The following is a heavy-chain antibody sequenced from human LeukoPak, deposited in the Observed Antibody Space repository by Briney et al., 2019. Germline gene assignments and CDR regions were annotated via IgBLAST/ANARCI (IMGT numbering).Heavy chain of an antibody. V-gene: IGHV3-11*06. J-gene: IGHJ4*02. CDR1: GFTFSDYY. D-gene: IGHD6-13*01. CDR2: ISNSGSYT. Sequence: PGGSLRLSCAASGFTFSDYYMGWIRQAPGKGLEWVSYISNSGSYTKYADSVKGRFTISRDNAKNSLYLQMNSLRDEDTAVYYCTRDRDSSSWYLSAILFDYWGQGTLVTVSS. CDR3: TRDRDSSSWYLSAILFDY.